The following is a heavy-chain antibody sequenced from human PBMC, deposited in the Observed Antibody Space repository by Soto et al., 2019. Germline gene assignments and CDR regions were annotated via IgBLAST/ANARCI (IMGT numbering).Heavy chain of an antibody. V-gene: IGHV3-30*03. J-gene: IGHJ3*02. D-gene: IGHD3-16*02. CDR2: ISYDGSNK. Sequence: GGSLRLSCADSGFTFSSYGMHWVRQAPGKGLEWVAVISYDGSNKYYADSVSGRFTISRDNSKNTLYLQMNSLRAEDTPVYYCARPRAPLTPCGGVIAIDALDIWGQGPMVTVSS. CDR1: GFTFSSYG. CDR3: ARPRAPLTPCGGVIAIDALDI.